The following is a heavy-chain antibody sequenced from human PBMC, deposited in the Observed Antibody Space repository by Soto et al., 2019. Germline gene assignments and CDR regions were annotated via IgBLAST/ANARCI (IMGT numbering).Heavy chain of an antibody. CDR3: ARDIITGTYPPDYMDV. V-gene: IGHV3-48*01. J-gene: IGHJ6*03. D-gene: IGHD1-7*01. CDR1: GFTFSSYS. Sequence: PGGSLRLSCAASGFTFSSYSMNWVRQAPGKGLEWVSYISSSSSTIYYADSVKGRFTISRDNAKNSLYLQMDSLRAEDTAVYYCARDIITGTYPPDYMDVWGKGTTVTVSS. CDR2: ISSSSSTI.